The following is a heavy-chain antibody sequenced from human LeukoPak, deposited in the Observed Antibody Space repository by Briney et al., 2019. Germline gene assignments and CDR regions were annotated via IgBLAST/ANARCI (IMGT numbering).Heavy chain of an antibody. V-gene: IGHV1-69*06. D-gene: IGHD2-15*01. CDR1: GGTFSSYA. Sequence: SVKLSCKASGGTFSSYAISWVRQAPGQGLEWMGGIIPIFGTANYARKFQGSVTITADKSTSTAYMELSSLRSEDTAVYYCASGDFSVVAAMPFDYWGQGTLVTVSS. J-gene: IGHJ4*02. CDR3: ASGDFSVVAAMPFDY. CDR2: IIPIFGTA.